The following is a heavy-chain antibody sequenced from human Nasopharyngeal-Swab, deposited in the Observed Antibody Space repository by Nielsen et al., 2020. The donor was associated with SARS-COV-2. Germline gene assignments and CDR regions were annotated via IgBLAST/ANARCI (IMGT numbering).Heavy chain of an antibody. Sequence: WVRQAPGQGLEWMGWINTNTGNPTYAQGFTGRFVFSLDTSVSTAYLQISSLKAEDTAVYYCARDYDILTGYYYYYYYGMDVWGQGTTVTVSS. J-gene: IGHJ6*02. CDR2: INTNTGNP. D-gene: IGHD3-9*01. CDR3: ARDYDILTGYYYYYYYGMDV. V-gene: IGHV7-4-1*02.